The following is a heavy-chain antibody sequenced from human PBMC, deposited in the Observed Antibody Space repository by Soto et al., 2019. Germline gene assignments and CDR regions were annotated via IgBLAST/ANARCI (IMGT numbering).Heavy chain of an antibody. CDR3: AKVGRQLVLYYYYGMDV. J-gene: IGHJ6*02. Sequence: HPGGSLRLSCAASGLTFSSYGMHWVRQAPGKGLEWVAVISYDGSNKYYADSVKGRFTISRDNSKNTLYLQMNSLRAEDTAVYYCAKVGRQLVLYYYYGMDVWGQGTTVTVSS. D-gene: IGHD6-13*01. V-gene: IGHV3-30*18. CDR1: GLTFSSYG. CDR2: ISYDGSNK.